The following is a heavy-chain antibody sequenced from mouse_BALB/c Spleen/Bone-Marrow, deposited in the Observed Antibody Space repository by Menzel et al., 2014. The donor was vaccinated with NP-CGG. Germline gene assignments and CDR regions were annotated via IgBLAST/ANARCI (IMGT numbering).Heavy chain of an antibody. V-gene: IGHV1S56*01. CDR2: IYPCNVNT. Sequence: QVQLKESGPGLVKPGASVRMSCKASGYHFTTHYIHWVKQRPGQGLEWIGWIYPCNVNTKYNEKFRGKATLTADKSSSTAYMQLSSLTSEDSAVYFCARWLLPYYAMDYWGQGISVTVSS. CDR1: GYHFTTHY. CDR3: ARWLLPYYAMDY. J-gene: IGHJ4*01. D-gene: IGHD2-3*01.